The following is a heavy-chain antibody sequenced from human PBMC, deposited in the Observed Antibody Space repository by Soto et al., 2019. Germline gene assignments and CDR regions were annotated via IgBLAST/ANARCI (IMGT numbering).Heavy chain of an antibody. V-gene: IGHV4-31*03. CDR1: GGSISSGGYY. J-gene: IGHJ5*02. Sequence: SETLSLTCTVSGGSISSGGYYWSWIRQHPGKGLEWIGYIYYSGSTYYNPSLKSRVTISVDTSKNQFSLKLSSVTAADTAVYYCARVSAYYYDSSGYDPWGQGTPVTVSS. CDR2: IYYSGST. D-gene: IGHD3-22*01. CDR3: ARVSAYYYDSSGYDP.